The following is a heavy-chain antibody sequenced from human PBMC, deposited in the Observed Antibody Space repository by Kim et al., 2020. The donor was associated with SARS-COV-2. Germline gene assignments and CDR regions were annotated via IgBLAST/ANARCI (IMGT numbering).Heavy chain of an antibody. D-gene: IGHD4-17*01. Sequence: GGSLRLSCAASGFTFSSYAMHWVRQAPGKGLEWVAVISYDGSNKYYADSVKGRFTISRDNSKNTLYLQMNSLRAEDTAVYYCARDPPPRYVDYTPGVGYWGQGTLVTVSS. CDR3: ARDPPPRYVDYTPGVGY. V-gene: IGHV3-30*04. CDR1: GFTFSSYA. J-gene: IGHJ4*02. CDR2: ISYDGSNK.